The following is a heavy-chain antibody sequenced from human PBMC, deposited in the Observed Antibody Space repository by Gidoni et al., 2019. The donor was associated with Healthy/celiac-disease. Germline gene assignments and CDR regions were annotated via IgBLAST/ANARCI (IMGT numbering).Heavy chain of an antibody. D-gene: IGHD3-10*01. V-gene: IGHV3-33*01. CDR2: IWYDGSNK. CDR3: ARDWVYYGSGSTPSAFDI. J-gene: IGHJ3*02. CDR1: VFTFSSSG. Sequence: QVQLVESGGGVVQPGRSLRLSCAASVFTFSSSGLPWVRQASGKGLEWVAVIWYDGSNKYYADSVKGRFTISRDNSKNTLYLQMNSLRAEDTAVYYCARDWVYYGSGSTPSAFDIWGQGTMVTVSS.